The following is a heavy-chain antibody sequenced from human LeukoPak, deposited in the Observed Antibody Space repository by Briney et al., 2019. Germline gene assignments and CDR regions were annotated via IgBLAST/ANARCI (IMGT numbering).Heavy chain of an antibody. CDR1: GGSISSGGYY. Sequence: PSQTLSLTCTVSGGSISSGGYYWSWIRQHPGKGLEWIGYIYYSGNTYYNPSLKSRVTISVDTSKNQFSLKLSSVTAADTAVYYCARLGYSYGYVDYWGQGTLVTVSS. CDR3: ARLGYSYGYVDY. V-gene: IGHV4-31*03. D-gene: IGHD5-18*01. CDR2: IYYSGNT. J-gene: IGHJ4*02.